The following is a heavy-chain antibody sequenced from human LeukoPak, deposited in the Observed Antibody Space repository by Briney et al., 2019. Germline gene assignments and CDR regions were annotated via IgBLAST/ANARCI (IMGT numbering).Heavy chain of an antibody. CDR3: AKALLPALHYYDSSGYSKKPDY. V-gene: IGHV3-23*01. Sequence: GGTLRLSCAASGFTFSSHGMNWVRQAPGKGLEWVSGISGSGGRTYYADSVKGRFTISRDNSKNTLYLQMNSLRAEDTAVYYCAKALLPALHYYDSSGYSKKPDYWGQGTLVTVSS. CDR1: GFTFSSHG. D-gene: IGHD3-22*01. CDR2: ISGSGGRT. J-gene: IGHJ4*02.